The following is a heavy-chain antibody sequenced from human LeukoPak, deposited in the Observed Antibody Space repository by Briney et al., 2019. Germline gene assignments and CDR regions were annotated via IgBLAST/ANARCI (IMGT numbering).Heavy chain of an antibody. J-gene: IGHJ5*02. CDR3: ARADLGSYNWFDP. CDR1: GGSFSGYY. Sequence: PSETLSLTCAVYGGSFSGYYWSWIRQPPGKGLEWIGEINHSGSTNYNPSLKSRVTISVDRSKNQFSLKLSSVTAADTAVYYCARADLGSYNWFDPWGQGTLVTVSS. D-gene: IGHD2-15*01. V-gene: IGHV4-34*01. CDR2: INHSGST.